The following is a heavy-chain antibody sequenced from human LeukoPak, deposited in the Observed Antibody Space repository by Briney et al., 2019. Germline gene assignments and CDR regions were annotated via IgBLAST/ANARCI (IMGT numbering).Heavy chain of an antibody. V-gene: IGHV3-30*02. Sequence: QSGGSLRLSCAASGFTFSSYGMHWVRQAPGKGLEWVAFIRYDGSNKYYADSVKGRFTISRDNSKNTLYLQMNSLRAEDTAVYYCARDDIALMLYVAPMSDWGQGTLVAVSS. J-gene: IGHJ4*02. CDR3: ARDDIALMLYVAPMSD. CDR1: GFTFSSYG. CDR2: IRYDGSNK. D-gene: IGHD2-8*01.